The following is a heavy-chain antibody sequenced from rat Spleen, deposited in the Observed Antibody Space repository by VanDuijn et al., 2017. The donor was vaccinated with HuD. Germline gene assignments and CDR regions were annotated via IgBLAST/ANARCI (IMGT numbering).Heavy chain of an antibody. J-gene: IGHJ2*01. CDR3: TTADPPFGPFDY. CDR2: ISTGGGST. V-gene: IGHV5-27*01. Sequence: EVQLVESGGGLVQPGRSLKLSCAASGFTFSNYDMAWVRQAPTKGLEWVAYISTGGGSTYYRDSVKGRFTISRDNAKSTLYLQMDSLRSEDTATNYCTTADPPFGPFDYWGQGVMVTVSS. CDR1: GFTFSNYD. D-gene: IGHD3-8*01.